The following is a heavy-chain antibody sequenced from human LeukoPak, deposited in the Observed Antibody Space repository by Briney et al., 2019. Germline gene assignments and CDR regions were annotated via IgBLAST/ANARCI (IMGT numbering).Heavy chain of an antibody. V-gene: IGHV3-30*03. CDR2: ISYDGSNK. J-gene: IGHJ4*02. CDR1: GFTFSSYG. D-gene: IGHD2-15*01. CDR3: AREYCSGGSCYEYY. Sequence: GGALRLSCAASGFTFSSYGMHWVRQAPGKGLEWVAVISYDGSNKYYADSVKGRFTISRDNSKNTLYLQMNSLRAEDTAVYYCAREYCSGGSCYEYYWGQGTLVTVSS.